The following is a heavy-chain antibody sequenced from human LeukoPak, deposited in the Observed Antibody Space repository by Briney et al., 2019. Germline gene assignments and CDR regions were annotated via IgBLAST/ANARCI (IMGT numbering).Heavy chain of an antibody. CDR3: AKDGSAASDY. D-gene: IGHD6-13*01. Sequence: PGGSLRLSCSASGFIFSSYAMNWFRQAPGMGPEWVSAISGSGGSTYYADSVKGRFTISRDNSKNTLYLQMNSLRAEDTAVYYCAKDGSAASDYWGQGTLVTVSS. CDR2: ISGSGGST. J-gene: IGHJ4*02. CDR1: GFIFSSYA. V-gene: IGHV3-23*01.